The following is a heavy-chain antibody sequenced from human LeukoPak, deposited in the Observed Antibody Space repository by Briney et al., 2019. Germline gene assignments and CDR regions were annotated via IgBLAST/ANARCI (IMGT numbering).Heavy chain of an antibody. CDR3: ARAYYYDSSGYYGSVRHYYGMDV. V-gene: IGHV4-59*12. CDR2: IYDSGST. D-gene: IGHD3-22*01. Sequence: SETLSLTCTVSGGSISSYYWSWIRQPPGKGREGMGYIYDSGSTNYNPSLTSRVTISADTSKSQFSLKLSSVTAADTAVYYCARAYYYDSSGYYGSVRHYYGMDVWGQGTTVTVSS. J-gene: IGHJ6*02. CDR1: GGSISSYY.